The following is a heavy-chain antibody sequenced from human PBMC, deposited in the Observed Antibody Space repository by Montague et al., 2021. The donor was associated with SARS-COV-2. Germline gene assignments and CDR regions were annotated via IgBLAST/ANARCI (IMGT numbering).Heavy chain of an antibody. D-gene: IGHD5-18*01. Sequence: SETLSLTCTVSGGSISSYYWSWIRQPPGKGLEWIGYIYYSGSTNYNPYLKSRVTISVDTSKNKFSLKLSSVTAADTAVYSCASERGYSYGHTYYYYYYMDVWGKGTTVTVSS. CDR1: GGSISSYY. V-gene: IGHV4-59*01. CDR3: ASERGYSYGHTYYYYYYMDV. CDR2: IYYSGST. J-gene: IGHJ6*03.